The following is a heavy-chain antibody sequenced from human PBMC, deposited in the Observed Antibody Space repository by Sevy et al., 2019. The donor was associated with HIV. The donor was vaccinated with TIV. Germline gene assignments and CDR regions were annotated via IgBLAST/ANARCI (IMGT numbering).Heavy chain of an antibody. Sequence: GGSLRLSCAASGFTFSSYAMHWVRQAPGKGLEWVAVISYDGSNKYYADSVKGRFTISRDNSKNTLYLQMNSMRAEDTAVDYCARDIGVGVAATPSWGYYYYYGMDVWGQGTTVTVSS. D-gene: IGHD2-15*01. CDR1: GFTFSSYA. J-gene: IGHJ6*02. CDR2: ISYDGSNK. V-gene: IGHV3-30-3*01. CDR3: ARDIGVGVAATPSWGYYYYYGMDV.